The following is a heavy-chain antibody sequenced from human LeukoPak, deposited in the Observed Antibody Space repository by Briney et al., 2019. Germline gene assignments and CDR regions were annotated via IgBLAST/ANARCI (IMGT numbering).Heavy chain of an antibody. Sequence: GGSLRLSCAASRFTFSSYSMNWVRQAPGKGLEWVSSITSSSSYIYYADSVKGRFTISRDNAKNSLCLQMNSLRAEDTAVYYCARHVVAVGFDYWGQGTLVTVSS. CDR2: ITSSSSYI. J-gene: IGHJ4*02. CDR1: RFTFSSYS. D-gene: IGHD3-22*01. V-gene: IGHV3-21*01. CDR3: ARHVVAVGFDY.